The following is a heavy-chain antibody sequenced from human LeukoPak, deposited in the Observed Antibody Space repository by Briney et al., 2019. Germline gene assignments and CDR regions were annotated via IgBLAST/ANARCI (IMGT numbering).Heavy chain of an antibody. J-gene: IGHJ3*02. V-gene: IGHV3-11*01. CDR1: GFMFSDYY. CDR2: ISSSGSTI. D-gene: IGHD3-22*01. Sequence: GGSLRLSCAASGFMFSDYYISWIRQAPGNGLEWVSYISSSGSTISYADSVKGRFTISRDNAKNSLYLQMNSLRAEDTAVYYCARDFSYYYDSSGYYYDYAFDIWGQGTMVTVSS. CDR3: ARDFSYYYDSSGYYYDYAFDI.